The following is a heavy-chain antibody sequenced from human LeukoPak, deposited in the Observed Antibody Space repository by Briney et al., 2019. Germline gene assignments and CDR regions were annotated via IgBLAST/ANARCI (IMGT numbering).Heavy chain of an antibody. CDR2: IYSGGST. D-gene: IGHD3-22*01. J-gene: IGHJ4*02. V-gene: IGHV3-53*01. CDR3: ARCGRPEDYDSSGYYWRN. CDR1: GFTVSNNY. Sequence: PGGSLRLSCAASGFTVSNNYMSWVRQAPGKGLEWVSVIYSGGSTYYADSVKGRFTISRDNSKNTLYLQMNSLRAEDTAVYYCARCGRPEDYDSSGYYWRNWGQGTLVTVSS.